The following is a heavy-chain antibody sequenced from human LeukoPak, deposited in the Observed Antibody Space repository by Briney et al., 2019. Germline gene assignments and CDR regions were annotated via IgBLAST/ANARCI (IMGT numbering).Heavy chain of an antibody. CDR1: GGSISGYY. CDR3: TSEAPSVHYTVYYDS. Sequence: SETLSLTCTVSGGSISGYYWSWIRQPPGKGLEWIGYIYYSGSTNYSPSLKSRVTISVDTSKNQFSLKLTSVTAADSAVYYCTSEAPSVHYTVYYDSWGQGTLVTVSS. J-gene: IGHJ4*02. D-gene: IGHD3-9*01. CDR2: IYYSGST. V-gene: IGHV4-59*01.